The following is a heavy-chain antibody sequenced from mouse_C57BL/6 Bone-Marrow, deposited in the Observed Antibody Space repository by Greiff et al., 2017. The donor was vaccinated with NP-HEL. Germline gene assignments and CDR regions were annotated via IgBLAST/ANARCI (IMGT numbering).Heavy chain of an antibody. Sequence: VQLQQSGAELARPGASVKLSCKASGYTFTSYGISWVKQRTGQGLEWIGEIYPRSGNTYYYEKFKGKATLTADKSSSTAYMELRSLTSEDSAVYFCARDRLDAMDYWGQGTSVTVSS. CDR2: IYPRSGNT. CDR3: ARDRLDAMDY. CDR1: GYTFTSYG. D-gene: IGHD2-14*01. J-gene: IGHJ4*01. V-gene: IGHV1-81*01.